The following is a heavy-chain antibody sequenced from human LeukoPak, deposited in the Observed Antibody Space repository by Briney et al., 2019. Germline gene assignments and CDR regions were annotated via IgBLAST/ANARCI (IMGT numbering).Heavy chain of an antibody. CDR3: ARDRHYYDSSGYPNWFDP. V-gene: IGHV3-11*01. D-gene: IGHD3-22*01. Sequence: PGGPPRLSCAASGFTFSDYYMSWLRQAPGKGLEWVSYISTSGSTIYYADSVKGRFTISRDNAKNSLYLQMNSLGAEDTAVYYCARDRHYYDSSGYPNWFDPWGQGTLVTVSS. CDR2: ISTSGSTI. CDR1: GFTFSDYY. J-gene: IGHJ5*02.